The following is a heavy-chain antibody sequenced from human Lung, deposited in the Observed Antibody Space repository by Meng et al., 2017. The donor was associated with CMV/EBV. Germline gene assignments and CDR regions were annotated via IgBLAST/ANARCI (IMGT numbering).Heavy chain of an antibody. J-gene: IGHJ6*02. V-gene: IGHV4-59*01. CDR3: ASSGYSYGYGYYCMDV. D-gene: IGHD5-18*01. Sequence: SETLSLTCTVSGGSISSYYWSWIRQPPGKGLEWICYIYYSGSTNYNPSLKSRVTISVDTSKNQFSLKLSSVTAADTAVYYCASSGYSYGYGYYCMDVWGQGTTVTVSS. CDR2: IYYSGST. CDR1: GGSISSYY.